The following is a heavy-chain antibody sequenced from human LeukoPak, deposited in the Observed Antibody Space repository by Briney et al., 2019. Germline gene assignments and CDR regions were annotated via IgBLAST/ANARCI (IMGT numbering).Heavy chain of an antibody. J-gene: IGHJ3*02. CDR2: ISSSSSTI. D-gene: IGHD6-13*01. V-gene: IGHV3-48*01. CDR1: GFTFSSYS. Sequence: PGGSLRLSCAASGFTFSSYSMNWVRQPPGKGLEWVSYISSSSSTIYYADSVKGRFTISRDNAKNSLYLQMNSLRAEDTAVYYCARNGIAAADDAFDIWGQGTMVTVSS. CDR3: ARNGIAAADDAFDI.